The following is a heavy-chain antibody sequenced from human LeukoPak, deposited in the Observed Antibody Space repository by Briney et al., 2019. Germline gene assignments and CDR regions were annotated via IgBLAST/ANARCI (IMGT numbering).Heavy chain of an antibody. CDR1: GFTFSSYW. Sequence: PGGSLRLSCAASGFTFSSYWMYWVRQPPGKGLVWVSRINSDGSSTSYADSVKGRFTISRDNAKNTLYLEMNSLRAEDTAVYYCAKTGIASSWHDASDWGQGTLVTVSS. D-gene: IGHD6-13*01. J-gene: IGHJ4*02. CDR3: AKTGIASSWHDASD. CDR2: INSDGSST. V-gene: IGHV3-74*01.